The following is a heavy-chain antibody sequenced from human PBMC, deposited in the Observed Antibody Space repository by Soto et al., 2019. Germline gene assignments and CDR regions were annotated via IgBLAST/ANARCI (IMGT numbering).Heavy chain of an antibody. CDR2: IYPSDSDT. J-gene: IGHJ4*02. D-gene: IGHD3-3*01. Sequence: GESLKIPCKGSGYNFAGYWIAWVRQMPGKGLELMGIIYPSDSDTRYRPSFQGQVTISADKSISSAYLQWSSLRASDTAMYYCARGGVSTRTFDYWGQGTPVTVSS. CDR3: ARGGVSTRTFDY. V-gene: IGHV5-51*01. CDR1: GYNFAGYW.